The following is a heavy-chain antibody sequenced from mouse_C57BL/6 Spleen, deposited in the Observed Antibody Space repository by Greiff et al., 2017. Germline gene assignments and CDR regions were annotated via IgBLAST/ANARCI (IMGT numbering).Heavy chain of an antibody. CDR1: GFTFSSYG. D-gene: IGHD2-2*01. Sequence: DVKLVESGGDLVKPGGSLKLSCAASGFTFSSYGMSWVRQTPDKRLEWVATISSGGSYTYYPDSVKGRFTISRDNAKNTLYLQMSSLKSEDTAMYYCARDGYDGGFAYWGQGTLVTVSA. V-gene: IGHV5-6*02. CDR2: ISSGGSYT. CDR3: ARDGYDGGFAY. J-gene: IGHJ3*01.